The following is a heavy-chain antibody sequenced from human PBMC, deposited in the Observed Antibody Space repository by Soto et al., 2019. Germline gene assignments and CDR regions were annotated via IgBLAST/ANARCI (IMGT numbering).Heavy chain of an antibody. Sequence: ASVKVSCKASGYTFTSYGISWVRQAPGQGLEWMGWISAYNGNTNYAQKLQGRVTMTTDTSTSTAYMELRSLRSDDTAVYYCARKDYYGAGVYYFDHWGQGTLVTVSS. D-gene: IGHD3-10*01. V-gene: IGHV1-18*01. J-gene: IGHJ4*02. CDR3: ARKDYYGAGVYYFDH. CDR1: GYTFTSYG. CDR2: ISAYNGNT.